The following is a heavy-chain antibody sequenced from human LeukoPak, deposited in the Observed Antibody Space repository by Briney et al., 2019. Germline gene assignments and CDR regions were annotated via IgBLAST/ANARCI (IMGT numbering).Heavy chain of an antibody. CDR3: ARRTSSSWVFDY. V-gene: IGHV4-4*09. D-gene: IGHD6-13*01. CDR1: GGSISSYY. J-gene: IGHJ4*02. CDR2: IYTSGST. Sequence: NPSETLSLTCTVSGGSISSYYWSWLRQPPGKGLEWIGYIYTSGSTNYNPSPKSRVTISIDTSQNQFSLKLSSVTAADTAVYYCARRTSSSWVFDYWGQGTLVTVSS.